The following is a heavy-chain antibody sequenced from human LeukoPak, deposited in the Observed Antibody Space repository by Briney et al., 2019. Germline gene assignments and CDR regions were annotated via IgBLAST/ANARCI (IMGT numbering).Heavy chain of an antibody. D-gene: IGHD3-22*01. V-gene: IGHV3-48*01. Sequence: SGESLRLSCAVSGFTFSTYWMNWVRQAPGKGLEWVSYISSSTRIIYYAASVRGRLTDSRDNATNSLYLQMNRLRAEDTAVSYCARIRWGRGYAQLDYWGQGTLVTVSS. J-gene: IGHJ4*02. CDR3: ARIRWGRGYAQLDY. CDR2: ISSSTRII. CDR1: GFTFSTYW.